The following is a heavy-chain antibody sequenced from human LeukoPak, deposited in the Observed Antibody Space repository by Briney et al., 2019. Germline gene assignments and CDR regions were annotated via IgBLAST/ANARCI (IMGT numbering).Heavy chain of an antibody. CDR3: ARAYYGSGSQYYYYYYGMDV. CDR1: GGSISSYY. Sequence: SETLSLTCTVSGGSISSYYWSWIRQPPWKGLEWIGYIYYSGSTNYNPSLKSRVTISVDTSKNQFSLKLSSVTAADTAVYYCARAYYGSGSQYYYYYYGMDVWGQGTTVTVSS. CDR2: IYYSGST. V-gene: IGHV4-59*01. J-gene: IGHJ6*02. D-gene: IGHD3-10*01.